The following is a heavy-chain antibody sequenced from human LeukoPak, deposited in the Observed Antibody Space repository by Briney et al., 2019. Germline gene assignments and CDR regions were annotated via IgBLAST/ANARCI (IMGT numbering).Heavy chain of an antibody. J-gene: IGHJ4*02. CDR3: ARTRVLKGSGYYTAFDY. CDR2: ISSSSSYI. V-gene: IGHV3-21*01. CDR1: GFTFSSHS. D-gene: IGHD3-3*01. Sequence: GGSLRLSWAASGFTFSSHSMNWVRQAPGKGLEWVSSISSSSSYIYYADSVKGRFTISRDNAKNSLYLQMNSLRAEDTAVYYCARTRVLKGSGYYTAFDYWGQGTLVTVSS.